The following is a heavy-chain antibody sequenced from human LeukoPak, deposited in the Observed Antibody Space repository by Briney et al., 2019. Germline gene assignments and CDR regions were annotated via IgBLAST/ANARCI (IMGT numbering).Heavy chain of an antibody. D-gene: IGHD3-10*01. Sequence: GGSLRLSCAASGFIVSSNYMSWVRQAPGKGLEWVSVIYSGGGTNYADSVKGRFTISRDKSKNTVYLQMNSLRADDTAVYYCATPRDTNAFDIWGQGTMGSVSS. J-gene: IGHJ3*02. CDR2: IYSGGGT. CDR1: GFIVSSNY. V-gene: IGHV3-53*01. CDR3: ATPRDTNAFDI.